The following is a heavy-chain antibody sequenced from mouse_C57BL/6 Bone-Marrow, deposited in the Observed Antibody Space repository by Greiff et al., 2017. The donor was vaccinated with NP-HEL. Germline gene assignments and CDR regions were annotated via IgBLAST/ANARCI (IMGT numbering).Heavy chain of an antibody. CDR3: ARYGIFDY. J-gene: IGHJ2*01. D-gene: IGHD2-10*02. CDR2: IYPRSGNT. CDR1: GYTFTSYG. V-gene: IGHV1-81*01. Sequence: QVQLKESGAELARPGASVKLSCKASGYTFTSYGISWVKQRTGQGLEWIGEIYPRSGNTYYNEKFKGKATLTADKSSSTAYMELRSLTSEDSAVYFCARYGIFDYWGQGTTLTVSS.